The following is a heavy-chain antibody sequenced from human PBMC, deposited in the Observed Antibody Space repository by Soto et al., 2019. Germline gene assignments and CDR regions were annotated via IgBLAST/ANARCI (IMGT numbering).Heavy chain of an antibody. V-gene: IGHV4-34*01. Sequence: SETLSLTCTVSGGSFSGYYWSWIRQPPGKGLEWIGEINHSGSTNYNPSLKSRVTISVDTSKNQFSLKLSSVTAADTAVYYCAVYGSGSYIAAFDIWGQGTMVTVSS. CDR1: GGSFSGYY. D-gene: IGHD3-10*01. CDR2: INHSGST. CDR3: AVYGSGSYIAAFDI. J-gene: IGHJ3*02.